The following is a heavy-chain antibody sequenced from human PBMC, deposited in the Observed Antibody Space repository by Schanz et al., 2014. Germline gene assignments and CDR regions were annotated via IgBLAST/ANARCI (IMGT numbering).Heavy chain of an antibody. CDR1: GGTFSSYT. CDR3: ARGCREYSAYDLRLGDGFDI. D-gene: IGHD5-12*01. CDR2: ITPVIGIA. Sequence: QVQLVQSGAEVKKPGSSVKVSCKASGGTFSSYTITWVRQAPGQGLEWMGRITPVIGIANYAQKFQGRVSITADKSTATSYMELSSLRSEDTAVSFCARGCREYSAYDLRLGDGFDIWGQGTMVTVSS. V-gene: IGHV1-69*02. J-gene: IGHJ3*02.